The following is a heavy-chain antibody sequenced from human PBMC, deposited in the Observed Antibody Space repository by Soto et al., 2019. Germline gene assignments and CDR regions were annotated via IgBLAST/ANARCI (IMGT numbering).Heavy chain of an antibody. CDR3: VNTYYDSSGYYPH. V-gene: IGHV1-18*01. J-gene: IGHJ4*02. D-gene: IGHD3-22*01. CDR1: GYTFTSYG. CDR2: ISAYNGNT. Sequence: ASVKVSCKASGYTFTSYGISWVRQAPGQGLEWMGWISAYNGNTNYAQKLQGRVTMTTDTSTSTAYMELSSLRAEDTAVYYCVNTYYDSSGYYPHWGQGTLVTVSS.